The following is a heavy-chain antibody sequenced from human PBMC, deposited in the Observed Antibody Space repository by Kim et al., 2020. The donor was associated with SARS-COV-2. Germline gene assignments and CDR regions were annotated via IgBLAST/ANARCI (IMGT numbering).Heavy chain of an antibody. CDR3: ARDVYTYGYFDF. V-gene: IGHV4-39*07. D-gene: IGHD5-18*01. J-gene: IGHJ5*01. CDR2: SYYTGDT. Sequence: SETLSLTCSVSGDSINNKDSFWTWIRQPPGEGLEWIGSSYYTGDTYYRASLKSRVFMSVDTSKNQVFLRMTSMTSADTATYFCARDVYTYGYFDFWGQG. CDR1: GDSINNKDSF.